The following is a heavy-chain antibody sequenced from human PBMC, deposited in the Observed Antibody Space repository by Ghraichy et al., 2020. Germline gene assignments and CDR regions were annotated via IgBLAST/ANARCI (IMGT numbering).Heavy chain of an antibody. CDR2: ISAYTGNT. CDR1: GYTFTSYG. D-gene: IGHD2-15*01. V-gene: IGHV1-18*01. CDR3: ARDGAPGVVAGPLTWGY. J-gene: IGHJ4*02. Sequence: DSVKVSCKASGYTFTSYGISWVRQAPGQGLEWMGWISAYTGNTNYAQKLQGRVTMTTDTSTSIAYMELRSLRSDDTAVYHCARDGAPGVVAGPLTWGYWGQGTLVTVSS.